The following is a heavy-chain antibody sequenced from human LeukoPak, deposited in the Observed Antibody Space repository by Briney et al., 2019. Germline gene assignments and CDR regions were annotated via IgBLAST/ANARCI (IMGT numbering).Heavy chain of an antibody. J-gene: IGHJ6*02. D-gene: IGHD5-18*01. CDR1: GGSISSYY. CDR2: IYYSGCT. V-gene: IGHV4-59*01. CDR3: ARGGYVDTAMVFSNPYYYYGMDV. Sequence: SETLSLTCTVSGGSISSYYWSWIRQPPGKGLEWISYIYYSGCTNYNPSLKSRVAISVDTSKNQFSLKLSSVTAADTAVYYCARGGYVDTAMVFSNPYYYYGMDVWGQGTTVTVSS.